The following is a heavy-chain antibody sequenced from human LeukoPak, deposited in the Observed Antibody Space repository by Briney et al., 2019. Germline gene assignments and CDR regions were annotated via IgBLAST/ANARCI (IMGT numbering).Heavy chain of an antibody. V-gene: IGHV4-4*07. CDR2: IFSSGNT. CDR3: ARGLGPNTPHFDY. J-gene: IGHJ4*02. D-gene: IGHD2-15*01. Sequence: SETLSLTCTVSGVSINEYFWTWLRQPAGKGLEWIGRIFSSGNTKFNPSLKSRVTMSLDTSKNHFSLNLTSVTAADTAVYYCARGLGPNTPHFDYWGQGALVTVSS. CDR1: GVSINEYF.